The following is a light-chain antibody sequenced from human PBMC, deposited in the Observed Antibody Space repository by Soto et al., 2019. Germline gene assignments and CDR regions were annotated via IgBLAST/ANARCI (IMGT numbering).Light chain of an antibody. CDR3: QQYKKWPRT. Sequence: EIGLTQSPGTLSLSPGERATLSCRASQSVTSSYLAWWQQKPGQAPRLLIYDASTRATGIPARFSGSGSGTEFTLTISSLQSEDFAVYYCQQYKKWPRTFGHGTKVDI. V-gene: IGKV3-15*01. CDR1: QSVTSSY. CDR2: DAS. J-gene: IGKJ1*01.